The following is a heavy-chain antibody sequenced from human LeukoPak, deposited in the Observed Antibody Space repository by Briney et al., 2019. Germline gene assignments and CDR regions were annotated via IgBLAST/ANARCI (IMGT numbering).Heavy chain of an antibody. CDR2: ISYDGSNK. CDR3: AKAPLTGYYRAPFDY. Sequence: PGGSLRLSCAASGFTISSYAMHWVRQAPGKGLEWVAVISYDGSNKYYADSVKGRFTISRDNSKNTLYLQMNSLRAEDTAVYYCAKAPLTGYYRAPFDYWGQGTLVTVSS. J-gene: IGHJ4*02. D-gene: IGHD3-9*01. CDR1: GFTISSYA. V-gene: IGHV3-30-3*01.